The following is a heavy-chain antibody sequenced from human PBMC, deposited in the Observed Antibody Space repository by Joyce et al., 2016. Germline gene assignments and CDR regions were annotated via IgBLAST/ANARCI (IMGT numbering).Heavy chain of an antibody. CDR2: ITPSGGST. CDR3: ARDTAMATGYYYYGMDV. V-gene: IGHV1-46*01. CDR1: GYTFTNYY. J-gene: IGHJ6*02. D-gene: IGHD5-18*01. Sequence: QVQLVQSGAEVKKPGASVKVSCKASGYTFTNYYMHWVRKAPGQVLEWMGIITPSGGSTNAAQKFHGRVTMTRDTSTSTVYMELSSLRSEDTAVYYCARDTAMATGYYYYGMDVWGQGTTVTVSS.